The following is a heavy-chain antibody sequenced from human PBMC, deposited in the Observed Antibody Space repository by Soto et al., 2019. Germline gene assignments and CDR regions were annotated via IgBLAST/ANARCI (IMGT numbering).Heavy chain of an antibody. CDR1: GFTFSSYW. J-gene: IGHJ6*02. D-gene: IGHD2-15*01. CDR2: IKQDGSEK. Sequence: GGSLRLSCAASGFTFSSYWMSWVRQAPGKGLEWVANIKQDGSEKYYVDSVKGRFTISRDNAKNSLYLQMNSLRAEDTAVYYCARIGYCSGGSCDHYYYYYGMDVWGQGTTVTVSS. CDR3: ARIGYCSGGSCDHYYYYYGMDV. V-gene: IGHV3-7*05.